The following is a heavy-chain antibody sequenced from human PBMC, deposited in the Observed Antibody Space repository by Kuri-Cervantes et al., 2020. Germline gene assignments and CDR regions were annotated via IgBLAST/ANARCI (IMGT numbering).Heavy chain of an antibody. Sequence: GESLKISCAASGFTFSSYAMSWVRQAPGKGLEWVAAISGSGGSTYYADSVKGRFTISRDNSKNTLYLQMNSLRAEDTAVYYCAYPRVWRYFDWLSGFAGKDGMDVWGQGTTVTVSS. CDR1: GFTFSSYA. CDR3: AYPRVWRYFDWLSGFAGKDGMDV. D-gene: IGHD3-9*01. V-gene: IGHV3-23*01. J-gene: IGHJ6*02. CDR2: ISGSGGST.